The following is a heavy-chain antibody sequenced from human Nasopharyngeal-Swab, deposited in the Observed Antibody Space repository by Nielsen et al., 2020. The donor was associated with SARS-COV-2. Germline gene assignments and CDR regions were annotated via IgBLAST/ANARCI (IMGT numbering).Heavy chain of an antibody. CDR1: GFRFDSYA. Sequence: GESLKISCAASGFRFDSYAMSWVRQAPGKGLEWVSAIRGSGITTYYADSVEGRFTISRDNSKNTVYLQMDSLRAEDAAIYYCAKDMAAGYFFDFWGQGTLVTVSS. D-gene: IGHD6-13*01. V-gene: IGHV3-23*01. J-gene: IGHJ4*02. CDR3: AKDMAAGYFFDF. CDR2: IRGSGITT.